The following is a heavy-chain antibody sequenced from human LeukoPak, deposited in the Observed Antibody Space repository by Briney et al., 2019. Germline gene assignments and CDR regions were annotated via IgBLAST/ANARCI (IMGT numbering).Heavy chain of an antibody. CDR2: INSDGSST. Sequence: GGSLRLSCAASGFTFSSYWMHWVRQAPGKGLVWVSRINSDGSSTSYADSVKGRFTISRDNAKNTLYLQMNSLRAEDTAVYYCARALYSGYDQDYYYGIDVWGQGTTVTVSS. V-gene: IGHV3-74*01. CDR3: ARALYSGYDQDYYYGIDV. J-gene: IGHJ6*02. CDR1: GFTFSSYW. D-gene: IGHD5-12*01.